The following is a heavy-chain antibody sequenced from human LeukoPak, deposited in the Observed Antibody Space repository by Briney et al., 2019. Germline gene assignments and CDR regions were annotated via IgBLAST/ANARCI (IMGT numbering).Heavy chain of an antibody. V-gene: IGHV3-21*01. CDR1: GFTFSSYS. CDR3: ARSNGYSSSWYYFDY. CDR2: ISSSSSYI. J-gene: IGHJ4*02. D-gene: IGHD6-13*01. Sequence: PGGSLRLSCAASGFTFSSYSMNWVRQAPGKGLECVSSISSSSSYIYYADSVKGRFTISRDNAKNSLYLQMNSLRAEDTAVYYCARSNGYSSSWYYFDYWGQGTLVTVSS.